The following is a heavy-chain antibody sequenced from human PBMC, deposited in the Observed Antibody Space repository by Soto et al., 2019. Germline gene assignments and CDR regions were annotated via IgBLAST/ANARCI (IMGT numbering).Heavy chain of an antibody. CDR1: GVPFITYW. CDR2: IRQDGSQK. CDR3: ARGGYCSSTCCSLFDY. D-gene: IGHD2-2*03. J-gene: IGHJ4*02. V-gene: IGHV3-7*01. Sequence: PGGSLRLSCAASGVPFITYWMSWVRQSPGKGLEWVANIRQDGSQKYYVDSVKGRFTISRDNAKNSLYLQMNSLRADDTAVYYCARGGYCSSTCCSLFDYWGQGNLVTVSS.